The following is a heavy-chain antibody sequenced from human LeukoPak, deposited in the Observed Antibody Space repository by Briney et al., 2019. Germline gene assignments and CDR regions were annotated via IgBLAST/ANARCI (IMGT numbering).Heavy chain of an antibody. CDR2: ISSSSSYI. CDR1: GFTFSSYS. CDR3: ARVYCSSTSCRVGYYFDY. Sequence: GGSLRLSCAASGFTFSSYSMNWVRQAPGKGLGWVSSISSSSSYIYYADSVKGRFTISRDNAKNSLYLQMNSLRAEDTAVYYCARVYCSSTSCRVGYYFDYWGQGTLVTVSS. V-gene: IGHV3-21*01. J-gene: IGHJ4*02. D-gene: IGHD2-2*01.